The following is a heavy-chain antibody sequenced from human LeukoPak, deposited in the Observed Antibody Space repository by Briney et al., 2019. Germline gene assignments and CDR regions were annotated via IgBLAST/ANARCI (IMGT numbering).Heavy chain of an antibody. CDR2: IYHSGST. CDR3: ARHESKDGYRGFDY. J-gene: IGHJ4*02. D-gene: IGHD5-24*01. Sequence: SETLSLTCTVSGGSMSYYYWSWIRQPPGKGLEWIGYIYHSGSTNYNPSLKSRVTISVDRPKKLFSLSLSSMTAADTAVYYCARHESKDGYRGFDYWGQGTLVTVSS. V-gene: IGHV4-59*08. CDR1: GGSMSYYY.